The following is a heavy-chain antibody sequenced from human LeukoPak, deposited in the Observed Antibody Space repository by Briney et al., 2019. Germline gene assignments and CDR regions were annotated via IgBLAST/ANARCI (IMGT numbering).Heavy chain of an antibody. Sequence: GGSLRLSCAASGFTFSSYAMHWARQAPGKGLEWVAVISYDGSNKYYADSVKGRFTISRDNSMNTLYLQMNSLRAEDTAVFYCARPHGFGDPYYFDYWGQGTLITVSS. V-gene: IGHV3-30*04. CDR1: GFTFSSYA. CDR2: ISYDGSNK. CDR3: ARPHGFGDPYYFDY. D-gene: IGHD3-10*01. J-gene: IGHJ4*02.